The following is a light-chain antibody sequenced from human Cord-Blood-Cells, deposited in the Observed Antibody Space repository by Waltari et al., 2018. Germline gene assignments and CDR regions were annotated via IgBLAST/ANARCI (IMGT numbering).Light chain of an antibody. J-gene: IGLJ2*01. CDR3: QAWDSSTVV. CDR1: NLGAKY. CDR2: QDS. Sequence: SYELTPPPSVSVSPGQTASITCSGDNLGAKYACWYQQTPGQSPVLVIYQDSKRPSGIPERFSGSNSGNTATLTISGTQAMDEADYYCQAWDSSTVVFGGGTKLTVL. V-gene: IGLV3-1*01.